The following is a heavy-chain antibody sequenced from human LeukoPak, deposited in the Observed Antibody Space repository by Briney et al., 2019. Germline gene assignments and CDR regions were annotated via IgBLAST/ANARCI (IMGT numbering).Heavy chain of an antibody. Sequence: GGSLRLSCAASGFTFSSYVMHWVRQAPGKGLEWVAFIRYDGSNKYYADSVKGRFTISRDNSKNTLYLQMNSLRAEDTAVYYCARGQGSSGYCLDYWGQGTLVTVSS. V-gene: IGHV3-30*02. D-gene: IGHD3-22*01. J-gene: IGHJ4*02. CDR3: ARGQGSSGYCLDY. CDR2: IRYDGSNK. CDR1: GFTFSSYV.